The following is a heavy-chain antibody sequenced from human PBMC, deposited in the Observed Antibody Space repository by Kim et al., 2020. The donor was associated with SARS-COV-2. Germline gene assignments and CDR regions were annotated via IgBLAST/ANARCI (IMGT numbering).Heavy chain of an antibody. J-gene: IGHJ4*02. CDR2: TYYGSKCSN. CDR1: GDSVSNRGVA. Sequence: SQTLSLTCVISGDSVSNRGVAWNWIRQSPSRRLEWLGRTYYGSKCSNDYAASVKSRITINLDTSNNQFSLQLHPVTPDDTAVYYCARGINSALDYWGQGTLITVSS. CDR3: ARGINSALDY. V-gene: IGHV6-1*01.